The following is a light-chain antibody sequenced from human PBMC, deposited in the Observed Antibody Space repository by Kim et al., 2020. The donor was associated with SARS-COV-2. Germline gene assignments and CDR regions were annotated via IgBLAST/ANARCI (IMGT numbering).Light chain of an antibody. J-gene: IGKJ2*01. V-gene: IGKV3-20*01. CDR1: QSVSSSY. CDR3: QQYGSSPYT. Sequence: LTPGERATLSCRASQSVSSSYLAWYQQKPGQAPRILIYGASSRATGIPDRFSGSGSGTDLTLTISRLEPEDFAVYYCQQYGSSPYTFGQGTKLEI. CDR2: GAS.